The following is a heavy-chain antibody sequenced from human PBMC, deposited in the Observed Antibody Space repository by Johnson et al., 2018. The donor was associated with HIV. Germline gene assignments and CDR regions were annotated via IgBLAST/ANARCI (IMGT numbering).Heavy chain of an antibody. CDR2: ISGSGGST. V-gene: IGHV3-23*04. D-gene: IGHD3-16*01. CDR3: AKDWAGGAFEI. J-gene: IGHJ3*02. CDR1: GFTFSDYY. Sequence: VQLVESGGGLVKPGGSLRLSCAASGFTFSDYYMSWIRQAPGKGLEWVSAISGSGGSTYYADSVKGRFTISRDNSKNTLYLHMNSLSAEDTAVYYCAKDWAGGAFEIWGQGTMVTVSS.